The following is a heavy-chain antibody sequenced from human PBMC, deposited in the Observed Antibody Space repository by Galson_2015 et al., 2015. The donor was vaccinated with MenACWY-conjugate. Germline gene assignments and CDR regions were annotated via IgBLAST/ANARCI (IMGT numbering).Heavy chain of an antibody. Sequence: SETLSLTCTVSGGSISSYYWSWIRQPPGKGLEWIGSIHYSGSSYYNPSLKSRVTMSVDTSKNQFSLKLSSVTAADTAIYYCAGRKRHLWNIVDYWGQGTLVTVSS. D-gene: IGHD1/OR15-1a*01. CDR3: AGRKRHLWNIVDY. J-gene: IGHJ4*02. V-gene: IGHV4-59*04. CDR2: IHYSGSS. CDR1: GGSISSYY.